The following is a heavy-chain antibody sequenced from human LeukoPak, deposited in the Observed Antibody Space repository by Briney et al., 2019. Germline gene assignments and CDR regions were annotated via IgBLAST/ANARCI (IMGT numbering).Heavy chain of an antibody. CDR1: GGSISGYY. CDR3: APDLRGSASSLDD. D-gene: IGHD6-25*01. Sequence: ETLSLTCTVSGGSISGYYWSWVRQAPGKGLEWVSLISGSGASTYYPDSVKGRFTISRDNSKNTLSLQMNSLRAEDTAVYYCAPDLRGSASSLDDWGQGTLVTVSS. V-gene: IGHV3-23*01. CDR2: ISGSGAST. J-gene: IGHJ4*02.